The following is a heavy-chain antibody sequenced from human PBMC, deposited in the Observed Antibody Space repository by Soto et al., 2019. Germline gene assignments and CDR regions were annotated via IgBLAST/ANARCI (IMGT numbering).Heavy chain of an antibody. CDR2: INAGNGNT. CDR3: ARGDIVVVVAVMRREGFDAFDI. CDR1: GYTFTSYA. Sequence: QVQLVQSGAEVKKPGASVKVSCKASGYTFTSYAMHWVRQAPGQRLEWMGWINAGNGNTKYSQKFQGKVTITRDTSASTAYMELSSLRSEDTAVYYCARGDIVVVVAVMRREGFDAFDIWGQGTMVTVSS. J-gene: IGHJ3*02. D-gene: IGHD2-15*01. V-gene: IGHV1-3*01.